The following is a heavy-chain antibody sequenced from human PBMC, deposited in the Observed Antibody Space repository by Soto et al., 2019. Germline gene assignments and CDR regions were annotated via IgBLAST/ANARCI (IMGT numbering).Heavy chain of an antibody. Sequence: PSETLSLTCAVYGGSFSGYYWSWIRQPPGKGLEWIGEINHSGSTNYNPSLKSRVTISVDTSKNQFSLKLSSVTAADTAVYYCARLGFWSGYYGMDVWGQGTTVT. CDR2: INHSGST. D-gene: IGHD3-3*01. CDR1: GGSFSGYY. V-gene: IGHV4-34*01. J-gene: IGHJ6*02. CDR3: ARLGFWSGYYGMDV.